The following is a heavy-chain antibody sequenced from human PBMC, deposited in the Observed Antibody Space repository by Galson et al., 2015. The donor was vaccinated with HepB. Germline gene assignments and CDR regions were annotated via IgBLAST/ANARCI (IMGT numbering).Heavy chain of an antibody. CDR3: AGVESTPREYGSGSYWAYYYYYGMDV. J-gene: IGHJ6*02. CDR1: GGSFSGYY. CDR2: INHSGST. V-gene: IGHV4-34*01. D-gene: IGHD3-10*01. Sequence: SETLSLTCAVYGGSFSGYYWSWIRQPPGKGLEWIGEINHSGSTNYSPSLKSRVTISVDTSKNQFSLKLSSVTAADTAVYYCAGVESTPREYGSGSYWAYYYYYGMDVWGQGTTVTVSS.